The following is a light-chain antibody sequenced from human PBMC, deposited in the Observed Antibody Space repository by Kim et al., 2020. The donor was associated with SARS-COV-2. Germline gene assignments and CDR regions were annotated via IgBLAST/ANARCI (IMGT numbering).Light chain of an antibody. CDR3: GTWDSSLSGVV. CDR2: DNN. V-gene: IGLV1-51*01. J-gene: IGLJ2*01. CDR1: SSNHGNNY. Sequence: GQKVTISCSGSSSNHGNNYVSWYQQLPGTAPKVLIYDNNNRPSGIPDRFSGSKSGTSATLGITGLQTGDEADYYCGTWDSSLSGVVFGGGTKVTVL.